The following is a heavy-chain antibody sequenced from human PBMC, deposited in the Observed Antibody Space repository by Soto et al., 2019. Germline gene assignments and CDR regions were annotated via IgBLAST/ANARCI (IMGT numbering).Heavy chain of an antibody. CDR3: ARHVPIWSGYFPSFDP. CDR1: GGSISSSSYY. J-gene: IGHJ5*02. CDR2: IYYSGST. D-gene: IGHD3-3*01. Sequence: SETLSLTCTVSGGSISSSSYYWGWIRQPPGKGLEWIGSIYYSGSTYYNPSLKSRVTISVDTSKNQFSLKLSSVTAADTAVYYCARHVPIWSGYFPSFDPWGQGTLVTVSS. V-gene: IGHV4-39*01.